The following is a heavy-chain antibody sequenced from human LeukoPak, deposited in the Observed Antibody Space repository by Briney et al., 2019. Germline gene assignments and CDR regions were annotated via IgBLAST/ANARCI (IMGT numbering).Heavy chain of an antibody. J-gene: IGHJ6*03. CDR1: GFTLSSYS. CDR2: ISSRSAFI. CDR3: ARDAYYYDSSEPYIYYSYYYYMDV. Sequence: PGGSLRLSCEASGFTLSSYSMNWVRQAPGKGLEWVSYISSRSAFIYYADSVKGRFTISRDNANNSLYLQMNSLSPEDTAVYHCARDAYYYDSSEPYIYYSYYYYMDVWGKGTPVTVSS. D-gene: IGHD3-22*01. V-gene: IGHV3-48*01.